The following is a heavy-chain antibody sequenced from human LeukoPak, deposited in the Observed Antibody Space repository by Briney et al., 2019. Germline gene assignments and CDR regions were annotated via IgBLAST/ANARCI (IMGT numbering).Heavy chain of an antibody. D-gene: IGHD1-14*01. Sequence: PSETLSLTCSVSGGSISKSNHYWGWIRQPPGKGLEWIGSIYYGGSTYYNPSLKSRVTISVDTSKNQFSLRLRSVTAADTAVYYCARRNHGISWYPWFDPWGKGTLATVS. J-gene: IGHJ5*02. CDR2: IYYGGST. CDR1: GGSISKSNHY. V-gene: IGHV4-39*01. CDR3: ARRNHGISWYPWFDP.